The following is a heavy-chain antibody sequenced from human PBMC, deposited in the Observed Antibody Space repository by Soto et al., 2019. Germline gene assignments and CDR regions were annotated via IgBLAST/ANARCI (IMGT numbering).Heavy chain of an antibody. CDR1: GFTFSNAW. J-gene: IGHJ6*02. Sequence: EVQLVESGGGLVKPGGSLRLSCAASGFTFSNAWMNWVRQAPGKGLEWVGRIKSKTDGGTTDYAAPVKGRFTISRDDSKNTLYLQMTSLKTEDTAVYYCTTGLAYDFWRGYYNGLAGYYDYGMDVWGQGTTVTVSS. CDR3: TTGLAYDFWRGYYNGLAGYYDYGMDV. D-gene: IGHD3-3*01. V-gene: IGHV3-15*07. CDR2: IKSKTDGGTT.